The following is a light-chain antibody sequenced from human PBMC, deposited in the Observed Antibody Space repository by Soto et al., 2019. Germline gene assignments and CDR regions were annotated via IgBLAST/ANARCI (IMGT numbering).Light chain of an antibody. CDR3: SSYAASNDLGV. V-gene: IGLV2-8*01. Sequence: QPVLTQPPSASGSPGHSVTLSCTGTSSDIGGYNYVSWYQQHPGKAPKLMIYEVSKRPSGVPARFSASKSGNTASLTVSGLQPEDEADYYCSSYAASNDLGVFGTGTKVTVL. J-gene: IGLJ1*01. CDR1: SSDIGGYNY. CDR2: EVS.